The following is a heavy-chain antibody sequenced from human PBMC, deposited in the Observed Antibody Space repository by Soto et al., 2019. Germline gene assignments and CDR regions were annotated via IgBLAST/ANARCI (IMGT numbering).Heavy chain of an antibody. CDR2: IIPIFGTA. V-gene: IGHV1-69*13. CDR1: GGTFSSYA. D-gene: IGHD3-10*01. Sequence: SVKVSCKASGGTFSSYAISWLRQAPGQGLEWMGGIIPIFGTANYAQKFQGRVTITADESTSTAYMELSSLRSEDTAVYYCARGPYYYGSGSSLDYWGQGTLVTVSS. CDR3: ARGPYYYGSGSSLDY. J-gene: IGHJ4*02.